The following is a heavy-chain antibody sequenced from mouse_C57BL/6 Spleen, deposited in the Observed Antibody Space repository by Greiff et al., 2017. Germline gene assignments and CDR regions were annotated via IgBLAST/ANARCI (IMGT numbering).Heavy chain of an antibody. V-gene: IGHV5-9-1*02. CDR1: GFTFSSYA. J-gene: IGHJ4*01. CDR2: ISSGGDYI. Sequence: EVMLVESGEGLVKPGGSLKLSCAASGFTFSSYAMSWVRQTPEKRLEWVAYISSGGDYIYYADTVKGRFTISRDNARNTPYLQMSSLKSEDTAMYYCTRDGGITTVVADYYAMDYWGQGTSVTVSS. D-gene: IGHD1-1*01. CDR3: TRDGGITTVVADYYAMDY.